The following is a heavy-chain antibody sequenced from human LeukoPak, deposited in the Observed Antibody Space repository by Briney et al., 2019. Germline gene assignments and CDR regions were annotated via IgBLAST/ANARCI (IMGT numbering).Heavy chain of an antibody. J-gene: IGHJ4*02. D-gene: IGHD3-10*01. V-gene: IGHV4-31*03. CDR1: GGSISSGDYY. CDR3: TRGSTLIRGFVY. CDR2: IFYSGSA. Sequence: SQTLSLTCTFSGGSISSGDYYWHWIRQHPEKCLEWIGYIFYSGSAYYNPSLKSRVTISVDTSKNQFSLKLSSVTAAHTAVYYCTRGSTLIRGFVYWGGGTLVSVPS.